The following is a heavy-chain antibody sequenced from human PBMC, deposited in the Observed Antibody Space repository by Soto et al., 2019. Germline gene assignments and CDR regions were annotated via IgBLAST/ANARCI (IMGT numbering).Heavy chain of an antibody. J-gene: IGHJ4*02. V-gene: IGHV4-30-2*06. CDR2: IYHGGST. CDR3: ARDRRSLYHDGSGLDY. Sequence: QLQLQESGSGLVRPSQTLSLSCAVSGGSISSGGYSWNWIRQSPGNGLEWIGYIYHGGSTYSNPSLESLVTLSVDTSKNQFSLRLNSVIAADTAVYYCARDRRSLYHDGSGLDYWGQGILVTVSS. D-gene: IGHD3-22*01. CDR1: GGSISSGGYS.